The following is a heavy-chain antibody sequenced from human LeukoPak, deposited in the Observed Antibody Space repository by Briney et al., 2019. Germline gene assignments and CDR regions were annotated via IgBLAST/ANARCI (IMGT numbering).Heavy chain of an antibody. V-gene: IGHV1-18*04. Sequence: ASVRVSCKASGYTITSYGISWVRQAPGQGLEWMGWISAYNGNTNYAQKLQGRVTMTTDTSTSTAYMELRSLRSDDTAVYYCARGPFTLTFGGPSLDYWGQGTLVTVSS. J-gene: IGHJ4*02. CDR3: ARGPFTLTFGGPSLDY. CDR1: GYTITSYG. CDR2: ISAYNGNT. D-gene: IGHD3-16*01.